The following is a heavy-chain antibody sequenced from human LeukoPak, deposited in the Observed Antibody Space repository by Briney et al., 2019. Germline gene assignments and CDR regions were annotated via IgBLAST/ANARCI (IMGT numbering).Heavy chain of an antibody. D-gene: IGHD3-10*01. CDR1: GYSISSGYY. V-gene: IGHV4-38-2*02. Sequence: PSETLSLTCTVSGYSISSGYYWGWIRPPPGKGLEWIGSIYHSGSTYYNPSLKSRVTISVDTSKNQFSLNLRYVTAADAAMYYCARASGGDGSGSLWGRGTLVTVSS. CDR2: IYHSGST. J-gene: IGHJ4*02. CDR3: ARASGGDGSGSL.